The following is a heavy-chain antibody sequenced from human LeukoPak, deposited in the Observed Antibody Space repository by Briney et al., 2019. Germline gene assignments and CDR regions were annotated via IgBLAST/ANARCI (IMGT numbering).Heavy chain of an antibody. V-gene: IGHV4-61*02. CDR1: GGSISSGSYY. D-gene: IGHD2-2*01. J-gene: IGHJ5*02. CDR2: IYTSGST. Sequence: PSETLSLTCTVSGGSISSGSYYWSWIRQPAGKGLEWIGRIYTSGSTNYNPSLKSRVTISVDTSKNQFSLKLSSVTAADTAVYYCAREDVVPAATFPWGQGTLVTVSS. CDR3: AREDVVPAATFP.